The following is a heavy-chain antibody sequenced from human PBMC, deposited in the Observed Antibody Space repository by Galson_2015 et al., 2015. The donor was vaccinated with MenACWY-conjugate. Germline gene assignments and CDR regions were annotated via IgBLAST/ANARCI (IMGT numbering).Heavy chain of an antibody. CDR2: MYYSGSA. V-gene: IGHV4-59*01. Sequence: ATLSLPCPVSGGSINSYYRRWTRPPPGRGLEWIGYMYYSGSANYNPSLKSRVTISVDTSINQFSLTMTSVTAADTAVSYCARGVNLASMAGYWGQGSLVTVSS. J-gene: IGHJ4*02. CDR3: ARGVNLASMAGY. D-gene: IGHD3-3*02. CDR1: GGSINSYY.